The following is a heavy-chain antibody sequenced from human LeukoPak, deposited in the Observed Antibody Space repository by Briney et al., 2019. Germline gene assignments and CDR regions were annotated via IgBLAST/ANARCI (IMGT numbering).Heavy chain of an antibody. V-gene: IGHV1-69*13. J-gene: IGHJ4*02. CDR3: ARDGAVAGNDFGY. CDR2: IIPIFGTA. Sequence: SVKVSCKASGGTFSSYAISWVRQAPGQGLEWMGGIIPIFGTANYAQMFQGRVTITADESTSTAYMELSSLRSEDTAVYYCARDGAVAGNDFGYWGQGTLVTVSS. D-gene: IGHD6-19*01. CDR1: GGTFSSYA.